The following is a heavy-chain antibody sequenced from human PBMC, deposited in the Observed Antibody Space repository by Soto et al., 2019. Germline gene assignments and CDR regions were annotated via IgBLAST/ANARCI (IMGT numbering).Heavy chain of an antibody. CDR1: GFTFSSYA. CDR3: AKHPYSSSWSRVSWFDP. Sequence: EVQLLESGGGLVQPGGSLRLSCAASGFTFSSYAMSWVRQAPGKGLEWVSAISGSGGSTYYADSVKGRFIIARDNSKNTLYLQMNSLRAEDTAVYYCAKHPYSSSWSRVSWFDPWGQGTLVTVSS. J-gene: IGHJ5*02. D-gene: IGHD6-13*01. CDR2: ISGSGGST. V-gene: IGHV3-23*01.